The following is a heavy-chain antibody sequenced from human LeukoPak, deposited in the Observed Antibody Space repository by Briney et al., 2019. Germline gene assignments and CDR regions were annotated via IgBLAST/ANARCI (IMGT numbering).Heavy chain of an antibody. CDR3: ARDQVVIVDY. J-gene: IGHJ4*02. D-gene: IGHD3-22*01. V-gene: IGHV4-59*12. Sequence: SETLSLTCTVSGGSISSYYWSWIRQPPGKGLEWIGYIYYSGSTNYNPSLKSRVTISVDTSKNQFSLKLSSVTAADTAVYYCARDQVVIVDYWGQGTLVTVSS. CDR2: IYYSGST. CDR1: GGSISSYY.